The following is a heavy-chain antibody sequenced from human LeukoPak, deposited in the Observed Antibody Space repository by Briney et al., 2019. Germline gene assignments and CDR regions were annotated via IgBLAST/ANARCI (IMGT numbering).Heavy chain of an antibody. J-gene: IGHJ4*02. CDR3: ARGMDIVVVPAGDREQYYFDY. V-gene: IGHV4-34*01. D-gene: IGHD2-2*03. CDR1: GGSFSDYY. Sequence: PSETLSLTCAVYGGSFSDYYWSWIRQPPGKGLEWIGEINHSGSTNYNPSLKSRVTISVDTSKNQFSLKLNSVTAADTAVYYCARGMDIVVVPAGDREQYYFDYWGQGTLVTVSS. CDR2: INHSGST.